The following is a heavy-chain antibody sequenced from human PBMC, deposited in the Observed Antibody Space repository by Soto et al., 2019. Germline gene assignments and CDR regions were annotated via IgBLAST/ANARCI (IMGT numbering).Heavy chain of an antibody. D-gene: IGHD3-3*01. CDR1: GYSFTSYW. J-gene: IGHJ6*02. CDR2: IYPGDSDT. V-gene: IGHV5-51*01. CDR3: ARSYYDFWSGLGSGRYGMDV. Sequence: PGESLKISCKGSGYSFTSYWIGWVRQMPGKGLEWMGIIYPGDSDTRYSPSFQGQVTISADKSISTAYLQWSSLKASDTAMYYCARSYYDFWSGLGSGRYGMDVWGQGTTVTVSS.